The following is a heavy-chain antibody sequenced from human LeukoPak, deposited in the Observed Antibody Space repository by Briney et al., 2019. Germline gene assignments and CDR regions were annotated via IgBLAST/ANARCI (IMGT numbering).Heavy chain of an antibody. CDR3: ASWGEKLGSDY. Sequence: PGGSLRLSCAASGFTFSRFGMNWARQAPGKGLEGASYISGDSVTTYYSDSVKGRFTISRDNARNSLYLQMNSLRAEDTAVYYCASWGEKLGSDYWGQGTLVTVSS. CDR2: ISGDSVTT. D-gene: IGHD7-27*01. V-gene: IGHV3-48*04. J-gene: IGHJ4*02. CDR1: GFTFSRFG.